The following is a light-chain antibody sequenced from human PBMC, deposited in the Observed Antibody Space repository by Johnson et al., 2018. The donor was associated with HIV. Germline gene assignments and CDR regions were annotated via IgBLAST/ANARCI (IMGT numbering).Light chain of an antibody. V-gene: IGLV1-51*02. CDR3: GTWDSSLSAYV. CDR1: SSTFGNSY. CDR2: KNN. Sequence: QSVLTQPPSVSAAPGQRVTISCSGASSTFGNSYISWYQLLPGSPPKLLVFKNNERPSGIPDRFSGSESGTSATLGITGLQTGDEADYYCGTWDSSLSAYVFGTGTKVTVL. J-gene: IGLJ1*01.